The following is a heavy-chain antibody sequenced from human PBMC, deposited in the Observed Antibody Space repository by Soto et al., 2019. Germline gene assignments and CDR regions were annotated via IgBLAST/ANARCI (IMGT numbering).Heavy chain of an antibody. V-gene: IGHV1-3*01. CDR3: ARGASSITIFGVVIKETPTFDY. CDR2: INAGNGNT. Sequence: ASVKVSCKASGYTFTSYAMHWVRQAPGQRLEWMGWINAGNGNTKYSQKFQGRVTITRDTSASTAYMELSSLRSEDTAVYYCARGASSITIFGVVIKETPTFDYWGQGTLVTVSS. J-gene: IGHJ4*02. CDR1: GYTFTSYA. D-gene: IGHD3-3*01.